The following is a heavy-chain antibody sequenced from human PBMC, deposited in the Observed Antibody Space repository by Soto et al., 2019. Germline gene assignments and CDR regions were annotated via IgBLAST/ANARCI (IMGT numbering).Heavy chain of an antibody. Sequence: SETLSLTCAVYGGSFSGYYWSWTRQPPGKGLEWIGEINHSGSTNYNPSLKSRVTISVDASKNQFSLKLSSVTAADTAVYYCAREGRTTINYWGQGTLVTVSS. CDR3: AREGRTTINY. CDR2: INHSGST. V-gene: IGHV4-34*01. J-gene: IGHJ4*02. CDR1: GGSFSGYY.